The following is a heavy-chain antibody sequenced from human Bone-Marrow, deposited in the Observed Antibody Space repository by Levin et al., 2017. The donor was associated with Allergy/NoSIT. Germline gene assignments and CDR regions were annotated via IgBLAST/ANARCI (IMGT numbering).Heavy chain of an antibody. D-gene: IGHD3-22*01. CDR3: ARSYDRSGYLNYFDT. CDR2: SDPKTYDT. J-gene: IGHJ5*02. CDR1: GYTFSDYY. Sequence: GGSLRLSCKASGYTFSDYYIHWVRQAPGQGLEWMGWSDPKTYDTNYAQKFQGRVTMTKDTSFSTAYMELGRLRSDDTATYYCARSYDRSGYLNYFDTWGQGTLVTVSS. V-gene: IGHV1-2*02.